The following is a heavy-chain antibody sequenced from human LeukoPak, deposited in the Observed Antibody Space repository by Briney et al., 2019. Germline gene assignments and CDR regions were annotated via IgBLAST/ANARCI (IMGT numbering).Heavy chain of an antibody. CDR1: GFTFSVYY. CDR2: ISSSGSTI. V-gene: IGHV3-11*04. Sequence: GGSLRLSCAASGFTFSVYYMSWIRQAPGKGLEWVSYISSSGSTIYYADSVKGRLTISRDNAKNSLYLQMNSLRAEDTAVYYCASGYCTNGVCYDYWGQGTLVTVSS. CDR3: ASGYCTNGVCYDY. D-gene: IGHD2-8*01. J-gene: IGHJ4*02.